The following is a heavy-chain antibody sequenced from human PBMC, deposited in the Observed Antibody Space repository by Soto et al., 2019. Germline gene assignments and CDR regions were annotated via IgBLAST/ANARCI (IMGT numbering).Heavy chain of an antibody. CDR3: ASGNIWSGYYVSSYYGMDV. CDR1: GGTSSSYA. D-gene: IGHD3-3*01. V-gene: IGHV1-69*13. CDR2: IIPIFGTA. J-gene: IGHJ6*02. Sequence: SVKVSCKASGGTSSSYAISWVRQAPGQGLEWMGGIIPIFGTANYAQKFQGRVTITADESTSTAYMELSSLRSEDTAVYYCASGNIWSGYYVSSYYGMDVWGQGTTVTVP.